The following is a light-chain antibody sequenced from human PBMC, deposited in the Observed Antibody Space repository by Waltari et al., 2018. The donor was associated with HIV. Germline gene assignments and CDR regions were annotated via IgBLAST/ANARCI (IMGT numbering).Light chain of an antibody. CDR2: GYN. CDR1: SSNIGADYH. J-gene: IGLJ3*02. Sequence: QSVLTQPPSVSGAPGQRVTISCTGSSSNIGADYHVNWYQQLQGTAPKLLIYGYNNRPSGVPDRCSGSKSGTSASLAISGLQAEDEADYYCHSYDSSLDGWVFGGGTKLTVL. CDR3: HSYDSSLDGWV. V-gene: IGLV1-40*01.